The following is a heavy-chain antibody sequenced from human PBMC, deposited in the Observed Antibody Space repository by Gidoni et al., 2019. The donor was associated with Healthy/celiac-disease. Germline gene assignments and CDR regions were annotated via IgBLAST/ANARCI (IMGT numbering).Heavy chain of an antibody. D-gene: IGHD3-10*01. CDR1: GGTFSSYA. J-gene: IGHJ6*02. CDR3: ARVGRGEDELLWFGELPTPYYYYGMDV. Sequence: QVQLVQSGAAVKKPGSSVKVSCTASGGTFSSYAISWLRQAPGQGLGWMGGIIPIFGRANYAQKFQSRVTITADKSTSTAYMELSSQRSEDTAVYYCARVGRGEDELLWFGELPTPYYYYGMDVWGQGTTVTVSS. CDR2: IIPIFGRA. V-gene: IGHV1-69*06.